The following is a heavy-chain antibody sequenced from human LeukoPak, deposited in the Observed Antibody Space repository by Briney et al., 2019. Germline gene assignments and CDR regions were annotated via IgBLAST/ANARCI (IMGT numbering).Heavy chain of an antibody. CDR2: INPNSGVT. J-gene: IGHJ3*02. Sequence: ASVKVSCKASGYTFSGYYLHWVRQAPGQGLEWMGWINPNSGVTKFAQQFQGRVTMTWDTSVSTAYMELSRLTSDDTAMYYCARFGVVTNDAFDIWGQGTMVTISS. CDR1: GYTFSGYY. D-gene: IGHD3-3*01. CDR3: ARFGVVTNDAFDI. V-gene: IGHV1-2*02.